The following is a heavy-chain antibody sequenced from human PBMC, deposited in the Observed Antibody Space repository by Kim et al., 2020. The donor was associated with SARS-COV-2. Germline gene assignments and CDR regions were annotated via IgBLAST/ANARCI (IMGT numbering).Heavy chain of an antibody. J-gene: IGHJ5*02. D-gene: IGHD1-26*01. CDR2: NT. CDR3: AIGVGATPFDP. Sequence: NTTDAQTLQGRVTMTTDTSTSTAYMELRSLRSDDTAVYYCAIGVGATPFDPWGQGTLVTVSS. V-gene: IGHV1-18*01.